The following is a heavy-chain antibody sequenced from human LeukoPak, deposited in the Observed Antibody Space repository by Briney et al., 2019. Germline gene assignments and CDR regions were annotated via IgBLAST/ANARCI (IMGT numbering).Heavy chain of an antibody. Sequence: SETLSLTCTVSGGSISSYYWSWIRQPPGKGLEWIGYIYYNGSTNYSPSLKSRVTISVDTSKNQFSLKLSSVIAADTAVYYCARGSGWYFHWGQGTLVTVSS. J-gene: IGHJ4*02. CDR1: GGSISSYY. D-gene: IGHD6-19*01. V-gene: IGHV4-59*01. CDR3: ARGSGWYFH. CDR2: IYYNGST.